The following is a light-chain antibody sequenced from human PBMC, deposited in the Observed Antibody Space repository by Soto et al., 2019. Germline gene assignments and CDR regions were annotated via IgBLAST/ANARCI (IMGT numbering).Light chain of an antibody. CDR1: SSDIGSYNL. CDR3: CSYAGSSSWV. Sequence: QSALTQPASVSGSPGQSITISCTGTSSDIGSYNLVSWYQQHPGKAPKFMIYEGSKRPSGVSNRFSGSKSGNTASLTISGLQAEDEAVYYCCSYAGSSSWVFGGGTKLTVL. J-gene: IGLJ3*02. CDR2: EGS. V-gene: IGLV2-23*01.